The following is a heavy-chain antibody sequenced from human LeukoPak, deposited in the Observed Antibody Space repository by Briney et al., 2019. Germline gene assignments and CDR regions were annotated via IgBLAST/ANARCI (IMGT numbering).Heavy chain of an antibody. J-gene: IGHJ4*02. CDR1: GFTFSDYY. D-gene: IGHD3-22*01. V-gene: IGHV3-33*08. Sequence: GGSLRLSCAASGFTFSDYYMSWIRQAPGKGLEWVAVIWYDGSNKYYADSVKGRFTISRDNSKNTLYLQMNSLRAEDTAVYYCARDRGYYDSSGYYDYWGQGTLVTVSS. CDR2: IWYDGSNK. CDR3: ARDRGYYDSSGYYDY.